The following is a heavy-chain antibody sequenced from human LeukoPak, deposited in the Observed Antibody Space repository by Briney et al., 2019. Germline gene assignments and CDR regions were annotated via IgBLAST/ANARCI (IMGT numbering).Heavy chain of an antibody. CDR3: ARVDPAASLMYYYYGMDV. CDR1: GFTFSSYS. CDR2: ISSSSSYI. V-gene: IGHV3-21*01. J-gene: IGHJ6*02. D-gene: IGHD2-2*01. Sequence: KSGGSLRLSCAASGFTFSSYSMNWVRQAPGKGLEWVSSISSSSSYIYYADSVKGRFTISRDNAKNSLYLQMNSLRAEDTAVYYCARVDPAASLMYYYYGMDVWGQGTTVTVSS.